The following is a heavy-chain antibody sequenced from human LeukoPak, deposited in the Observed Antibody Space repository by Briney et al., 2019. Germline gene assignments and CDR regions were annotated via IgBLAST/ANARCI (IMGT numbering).Heavy chain of an antibody. V-gene: IGHV3-23*01. CDR3: AKGGAFWWELLLGWSDP. Sequence: GGSLRLSCAASGFTFSSYAMSWVRQAPGKGLEWVSAISGSGGSTYYADSVKGRFTISRDNSKNTLYLQMNSLRAEDTAVYYCAKGGAFWWELLLGWSDPWGQGTLVTVSS. J-gene: IGHJ5*02. CDR1: GFTFSSYA. CDR2: ISGSGGST. D-gene: IGHD1-26*01.